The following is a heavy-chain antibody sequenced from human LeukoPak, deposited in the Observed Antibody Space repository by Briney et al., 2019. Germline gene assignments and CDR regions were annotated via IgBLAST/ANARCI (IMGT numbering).Heavy chain of an antibody. Sequence: SETLSLTCAVYGGSFSGYYWSWIRQPPGKGLEWIGEINHSGSTNYNPSLKSRVTISVDTSKNQFSLKLSSVTAADTAVYYCARHKASIAAAGFDYWGQGTLVTVSS. CDR1: GGSFSGYY. J-gene: IGHJ4*02. CDR3: ARHKASIAAAGFDY. D-gene: IGHD6-13*01. CDR2: INHSGST. V-gene: IGHV4-34*01.